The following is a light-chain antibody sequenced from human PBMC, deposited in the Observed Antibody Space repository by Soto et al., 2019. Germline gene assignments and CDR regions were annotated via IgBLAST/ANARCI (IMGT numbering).Light chain of an antibody. J-gene: IGLJ3*02. CDR3: SSFASTKTWV. V-gene: IGLV2-14*01. CDR1: SSDVGGYDH. Sequence: QSALTQPASVSGSPGQSITISCTGTSSDVGGYDHVSWYQQYPGKAPKLIIYEVSNRPSGLSNRVSGSKSGNTASLTISGLQAEDEADYYCSSFASTKTWVFGGGTKLTV. CDR2: EVS.